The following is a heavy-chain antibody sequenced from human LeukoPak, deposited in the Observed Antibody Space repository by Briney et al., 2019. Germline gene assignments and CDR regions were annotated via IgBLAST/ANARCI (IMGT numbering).Heavy chain of an antibody. CDR1: GFIFSVIE. D-gene: IGHD6-19*01. Sequence: PGGSLRLPCAAPGFIFSVIEMHGVRQAPGKGLEWISDISSSGTTTYYADSVKGRFTISRDNTKNSLYLQMNRLRVEDTAVYYCTTLTVASNFDYWGQGTLVTVSS. CDR3: TTLTVASNFDY. J-gene: IGHJ4*02. CDR2: ISSSGTTT. V-gene: IGHV3-48*03.